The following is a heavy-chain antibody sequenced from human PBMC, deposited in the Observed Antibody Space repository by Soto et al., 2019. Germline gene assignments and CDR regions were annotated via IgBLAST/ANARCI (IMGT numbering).Heavy chain of an antibody. V-gene: IGHV2-5*02. Sequence: QITLKESGPTLVKPTQTLTLTCTFSGFSVSTSGVGVAWIRQPPGKALEWLALICWDGDERYSPFLQSRVTITKDTSKNQVVLTMTNMDPVDTATYYCAHKGGRGAGVDVWGQGTTVTVSS. CDR3: AHKGGRGAGVDV. CDR1: GFSVSTSGVG. J-gene: IGHJ6*02. CDR2: ICWDGDE. D-gene: IGHD2-15*01.